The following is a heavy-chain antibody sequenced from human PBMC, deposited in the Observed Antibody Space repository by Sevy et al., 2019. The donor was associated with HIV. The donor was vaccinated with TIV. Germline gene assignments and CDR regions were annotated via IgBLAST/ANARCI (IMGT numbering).Heavy chain of an antibody. J-gene: IGHJ3*01. CDR2: ISYDGSRK. Sequence: GGSLRLSCAASGFTFGSYAMHWVRQAPGKGLEWLAFISYDGSRKYYADSVKGRFTISRDNSKNTLFMQVNSLRAEDTAMYYCARERDRQAVNVWGQGTMVTVSS. CDR3: ARERDRQAVNV. CDR1: GFTFGSYA. V-gene: IGHV3-30-3*01.